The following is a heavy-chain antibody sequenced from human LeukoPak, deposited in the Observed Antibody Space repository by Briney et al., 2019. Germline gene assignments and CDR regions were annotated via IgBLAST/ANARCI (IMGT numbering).Heavy chain of an antibody. CDR2: IRYDGSDK. CDR3: AKDRGFRGIAVAGTRRAFYFDF. CDR1: GFTFSSYW. J-gene: IGHJ4*02. D-gene: IGHD6-19*01. V-gene: IGHV3-30*02. Sequence: GGSLRLSCAASGFTFSSYWMSWVRQAPGKGLEWVAFIRYDGSDKYYADSVKGRFTISRDNSTNTVYLEMHSLGAEDTAVYYCAKDRGFRGIAVAGTRRAFYFDFWGQGTLVTVSS.